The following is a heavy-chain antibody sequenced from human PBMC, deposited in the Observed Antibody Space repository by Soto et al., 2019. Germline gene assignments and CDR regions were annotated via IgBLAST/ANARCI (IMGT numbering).Heavy chain of an antibody. CDR1: GFTFSSYA. J-gene: IGHJ6*03. Sequence: VQLLESGGGLVQPGGSLRLSCAASGFTFSSYAMSWVRQAPGKGLEWVSAISGSGGSTYYADSVKGRFTISRDNSKNTLYLQMNSLRAEDTAVYYCAKDFVSAAAGPYYYYYYMDVWGKGTTVTVSS. D-gene: IGHD6-13*01. V-gene: IGHV3-23*01. CDR3: AKDFVSAAAGPYYYYYYMDV. CDR2: ISGSGGST.